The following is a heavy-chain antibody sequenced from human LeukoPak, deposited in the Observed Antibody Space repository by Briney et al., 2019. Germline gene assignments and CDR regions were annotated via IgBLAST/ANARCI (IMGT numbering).Heavy chain of an antibody. CDR1: GGTFSSYA. J-gene: IGHJ4*02. CDR3: ARDARPLTGYPEYDY. CDR2: IIPILGIA. V-gene: IGHV1-69*04. Sequence: SVKVSCKASGGTFSSYAISWVRQAPGQGLEWMGRIIPILGIANYAQKFQGRVTITADKSTSTAYMELSSLRSEDTAVYYCARDARPLTGYPEYDYWGQGTLVTASS. D-gene: IGHD3-9*01.